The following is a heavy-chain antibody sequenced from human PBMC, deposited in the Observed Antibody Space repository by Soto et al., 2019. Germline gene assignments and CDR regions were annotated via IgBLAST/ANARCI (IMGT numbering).Heavy chain of an antibody. D-gene: IGHD6-6*01. V-gene: IGHV3-53*01. CDR1: GFTVSSNY. J-gene: IGHJ6*02. Sequence: GGSLRLSCAASGFTVSSNYMSWVRQAPGKGLEWVSVIYSGGSTYYADSVKGRFTISRDNSKSTLYLQMNSLRAEDTAVYYCASRTSTRQYYYGMDVWGQGTTVTVSS. CDR2: IYSGGST. CDR3: ASRTSTRQYYYGMDV.